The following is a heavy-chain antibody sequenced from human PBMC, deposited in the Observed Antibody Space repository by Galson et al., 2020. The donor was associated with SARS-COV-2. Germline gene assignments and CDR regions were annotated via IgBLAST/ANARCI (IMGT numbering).Heavy chain of an antibody. CDR3: VKHGGGTAYDPLDN. Sequence: GGSLRLSCAASGFTFSSYAMTWARQAPGQGLEWVSAIRGSDTSTYYTDSVKGRFTISRDNSKNTLYLQMHNPRAEDTAVYYCVKHGGGTAYDPLDNWGQGTLVTVSS. CDR1: GFTFSSYA. CDR2: IRGSDTST. V-gene: IGHV3-23*01. D-gene: IGHD5-12*01. J-gene: IGHJ4*02.